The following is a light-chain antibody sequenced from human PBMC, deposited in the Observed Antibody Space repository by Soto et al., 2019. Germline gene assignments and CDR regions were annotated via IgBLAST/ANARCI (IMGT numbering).Light chain of an antibody. J-gene: IGKJ5*01. CDR3: QQYNNWPPFT. Sequence: EIVMTQSPATLSVSPGERATLSCRASQSVSSNLAWYQQKPGQAPRLLIYGAFTRATGIPARFSGSGSRTEFTLTISSLQSEDFAVYYCQQYNNWPPFTFGQGTRLEIK. V-gene: IGKV3-15*01. CDR1: QSVSSN. CDR2: GAF.